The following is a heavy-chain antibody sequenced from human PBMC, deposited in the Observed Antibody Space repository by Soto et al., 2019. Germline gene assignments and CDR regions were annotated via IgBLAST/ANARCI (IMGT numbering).Heavy chain of an antibody. J-gene: IGHJ6*02. CDR2: IYHSGST. Sequence: SETLSLTCAVSGGSISSSNWWSWVRQPPGKGLEWIGEIYHSGSTNYNPSLKSRVTISVDKSKNQFSLKLSSVTAADTAVYYCARAKYYYDSSGYHYYSGMGVWGQGTRVTVSS. D-gene: IGHD3-22*01. CDR3: ARAKYYYDSSGYHYYSGMGV. CDR1: GGSISSSNW. V-gene: IGHV4-4*02.